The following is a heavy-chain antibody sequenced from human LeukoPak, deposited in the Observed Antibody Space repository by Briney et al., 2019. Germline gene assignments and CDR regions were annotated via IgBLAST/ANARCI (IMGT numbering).Heavy chain of an antibody. D-gene: IGHD3-10*01. CDR3: ARVQGWFGESTYSNWFDP. J-gene: IGHJ5*02. CDR2: ISYDGSNK. V-gene: IGHV3-30*03. CDR1: GFTFSSYG. Sequence: GGSLRLSCAASGFTFSSYGMHWVRQTPGKGLEWVAVISYDGSNKYYADSVKGRFTISRDNAKNSLYLQTNSLRAEDTAVYYCARVQGWFGESTYSNWFDPWGQGTLVTVSS.